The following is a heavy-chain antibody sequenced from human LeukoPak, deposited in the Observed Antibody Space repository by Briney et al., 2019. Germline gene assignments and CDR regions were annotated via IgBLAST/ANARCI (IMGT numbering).Heavy chain of an antibody. V-gene: IGHV3-7*01. CDR1: GFTFSSYW. CDR3: ARENYDFWSGLNWFDP. Sequence: GGSLRLSCAASGFTFSSYWMSWVRQAPGKGLEWVANIKQDGGEKYYVDSVKGRFTISRDNAKNSLYLQMNSLRAEDTAVYYCARENYDFWSGLNWFDPWGQGTLVTVSS. J-gene: IGHJ5*02. D-gene: IGHD3-3*01. CDR2: IKQDGGEK.